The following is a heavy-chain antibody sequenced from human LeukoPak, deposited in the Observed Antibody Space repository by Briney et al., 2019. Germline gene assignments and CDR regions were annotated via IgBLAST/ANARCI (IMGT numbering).Heavy chain of an antibody. V-gene: IGHV3-7*01. D-gene: IGHD3-10*01. CDR1: GFAFSSYL. Sequence: GESLRLSCAASGFAFSSYLMTWVRQAPGKGLEWVATIKEDGNEKYYVDSVKGRFTISRDNAKNSLYLQMNSLRVEDTAVYYCVRERYRGSDYWGQGTLVTVSS. J-gene: IGHJ4*02. CDR2: IKEDGNEK. CDR3: VRERYRGSDY.